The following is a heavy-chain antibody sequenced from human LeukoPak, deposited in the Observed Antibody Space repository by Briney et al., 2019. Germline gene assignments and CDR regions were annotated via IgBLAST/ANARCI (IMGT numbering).Heavy chain of an antibody. CDR1: GYTFTSYD. D-gene: IGHD2-15*01. Sequence: GASVKVSCKASGYTFTSYDINWVRQAAGQGLEWMGWMNPNSGNTGYAQKFQGRVTMTRSTSISTAYMELSSLRSEDTAVYYCARYDCSGGSCYLAYWGQGTLVTVSS. CDR3: ARYDCSGGSCYLAY. V-gene: IGHV1-8*01. J-gene: IGHJ4*02. CDR2: MNPNSGNT.